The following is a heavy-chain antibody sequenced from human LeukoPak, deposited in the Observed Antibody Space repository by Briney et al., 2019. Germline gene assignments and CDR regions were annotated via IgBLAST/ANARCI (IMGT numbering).Heavy chain of an antibody. Sequence: GGSLRLSCAASGFTFSSYSMNWVRQAPGKGLEWVSSISSSSSYIYYADSVKGRFTISRDNAKNSLYLQMNSLRAEDTAVYYCARGYNNYGYVFDIWGQGTVVTVSS. CDR3: ARGYNNYGYVFDI. CDR2: ISSSSSYI. CDR1: GFTFSSYS. D-gene: IGHD4-11*01. J-gene: IGHJ3*02. V-gene: IGHV3-21*01.